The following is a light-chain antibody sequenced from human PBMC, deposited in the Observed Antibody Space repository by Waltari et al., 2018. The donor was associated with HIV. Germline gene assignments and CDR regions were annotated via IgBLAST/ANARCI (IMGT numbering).Light chain of an antibody. CDR2: GEN. J-gene: IGLJ2*01. V-gene: IGLV3-19*01. CDR3: SSRDSSDDPVV. CDR1: SLSRYY. Sequence: SSELTQDPAVSVALGQTVRITCQGDSLSRYYASLYQQKPGQAPVLVVYGENHRPSGIPDRFSGSSSGNTASLTITGAQAEDEADYYCSSRDSSDDPVVFGGGTNLTVL.